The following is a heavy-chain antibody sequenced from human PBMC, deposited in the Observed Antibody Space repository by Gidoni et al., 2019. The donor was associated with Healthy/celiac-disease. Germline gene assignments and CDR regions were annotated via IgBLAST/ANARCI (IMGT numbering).Heavy chain of an antibody. J-gene: IGHJ3*02. D-gene: IGHD2-15*01. V-gene: IGHV3-49*04. CDR1: GFTFGDYA. CDR2: IRSKAYGGTT. CDR3: TGWFDAFDI. Sequence: EVQLVESGGGLVQPGRSLRPSCTASGFTFGDYAMSWVRQAPGRGLAWVGFIRSKAYGGTTEYAASVKGRFTISRDDSKSIAYLQMNSLKTEDTAVYYCTGWFDAFDIWGQGTMVTVSS.